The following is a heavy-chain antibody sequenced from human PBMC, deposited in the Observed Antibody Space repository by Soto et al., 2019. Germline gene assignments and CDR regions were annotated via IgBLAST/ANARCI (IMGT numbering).Heavy chain of an antibody. Sequence: QVQLQQWGAGLLKPSETLSLTCGVYGGPFSGYYWSWIRQPPGKGLEWIGEINHSGTTNYNPSLKSQVTTSIDTSKNQFSLKLSSVTAADTAVYYCARGRSYYGAGSLNWFDPWGQGTLVTVSS. CDR2: INHSGTT. V-gene: IGHV4-34*01. J-gene: IGHJ5*02. CDR3: ARGRSYYGAGSLNWFDP. CDR1: GGPFSGYY. D-gene: IGHD3-10*01.